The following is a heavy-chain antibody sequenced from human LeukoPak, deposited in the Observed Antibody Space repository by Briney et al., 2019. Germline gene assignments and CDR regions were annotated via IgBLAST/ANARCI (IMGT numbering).Heavy chain of an antibody. CDR2: ISDSGGST. V-gene: IGHV3-23*01. CDR1: GFTFSSYA. Sequence: PGRSLRLSCAASGFTFSSYAMSRVRQSPAKGLEWVSAISDSGGSTYYADSVKGRFTISRDNSKNTLSLQMNSLRAEDTAVYYCAKLDDYYDSSGYSSLYWGQGTLVTVSS. J-gene: IGHJ4*02. CDR3: AKLDDYYDSSGYSSLY. D-gene: IGHD3-22*01.